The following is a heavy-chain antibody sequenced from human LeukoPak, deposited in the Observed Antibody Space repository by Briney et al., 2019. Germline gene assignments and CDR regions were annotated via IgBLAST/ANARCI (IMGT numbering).Heavy chain of an antibody. CDR2: IIPFLAIA. Sequence: SVKVSCKPSGDTFSIYTISWVRQAPGQGLEWMGRIIPFLAIADYAQNFQGRVTITADKSTSTAYMELSSLRSEDTAVYYCASGGVRVVPALDYWGQGTLVTVSS. D-gene: IGHD2-2*01. J-gene: IGHJ4*02. CDR1: GDTFSIYT. CDR3: ASGGVRVVPALDY. V-gene: IGHV1-69*02.